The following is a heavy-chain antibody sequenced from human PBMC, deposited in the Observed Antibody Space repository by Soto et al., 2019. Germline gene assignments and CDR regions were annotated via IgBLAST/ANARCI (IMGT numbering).Heavy chain of an antibody. CDR3: ARDGGQQLVPIHHYYSGMDV. J-gene: IGHJ6*02. Sequence: GGSLRLSCAASGFTFSSYAMSWVRQAPGKGLEWVSAISGSGGSTYYADSVKGRFTISRDNSKNTLYLQMNSLRAEDTAVYYCARDGGQQLVPIHHYYSGMDVRGQGTTVTGSS. CDR2: ISGSGGST. V-gene: IGHV3-23*01. D-gene: IGHD6-13*01. CDR1: GFTFSSYA.